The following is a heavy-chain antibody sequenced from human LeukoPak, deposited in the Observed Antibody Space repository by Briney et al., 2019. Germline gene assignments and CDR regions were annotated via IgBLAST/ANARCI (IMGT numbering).Heavy chain of an antibody. CDR3: ARRGYGDPAFDY. CDR1: GGTCSSYA. J-gene: IGHJ4*02. V-gene: IGHV1-69*13. Sequence: ASVKVSCKASGGTCSSYAISWVRQAPGQGLEWMGGIIPIFGTANYAQKFQGRVTITADESTSTAYMELSSLRSEDTAVYYCARRGYGDPAFDYWGQGTLVTVSS. CDR2: IIPIFGTA. D-gene: IGHD4-17*01.